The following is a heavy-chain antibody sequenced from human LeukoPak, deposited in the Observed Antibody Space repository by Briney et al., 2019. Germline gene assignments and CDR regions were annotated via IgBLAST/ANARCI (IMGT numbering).Heavy chain of an antibody. J-gene: IGHJ5*02. D-gene: IGHD3-16*02. Sequence: GGSLRLSCAASGFTFSSDAMSWVRQAPGKGLERVSAISGSGGSTYYADSVKGRVTISRDNSKNTLYLQMNSLRAEDTAVYYCAKDSPEYDYVWGSYRLDNNWFDPWGQGTLVTVSS. CDR2: ISGSGGST. V-gene: IGHV3-23*01. CDR3: AKDSPEYDYVWGSYRLDNNWFDP. CDR1: GFTFSSDA.